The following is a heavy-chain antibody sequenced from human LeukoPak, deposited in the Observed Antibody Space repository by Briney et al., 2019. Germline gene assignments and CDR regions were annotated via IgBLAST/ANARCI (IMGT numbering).Heavy chain of an antibody. CDR1: GFTFSTYS. CDR3: ARTYSGSYYAGAFDI. Sequence: GGSLRLSCAASGFTFSTYSMNWVRQAPGKGLEWVSSISSHSTYIYYADSVKGRFTISRDNAKNSLYLQMNSLRAEDTAVYYCARTYSGSYYAGAFDIWGQGTMVTVSS. D-gene: IGHD1-26*01. V-gene: IGHV3-21*01. CDR2: ISSHSTYI. J-gene: IGHJ3*02.